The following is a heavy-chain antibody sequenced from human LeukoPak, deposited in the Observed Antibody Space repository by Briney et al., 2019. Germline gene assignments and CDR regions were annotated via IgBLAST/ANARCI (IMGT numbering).Heavy chain of an antibody. V-gene: IGHV3-7*03. D-gene: IGHD3-16*01. J-gene: IGHJ4*02. CDR3: ARDGFGTGSK. CDR2: IKQDGSEK. Sequence: GGSLRLSCAASGLTFSNYWMDWVRQAPGKGLEWVANIKQDGSEKNYVDSVKGRFIISRDNAKNSLYLQMNTLRADDTAVYYCARDGFGTGSKRGQGTLVTVSS. CDR1: GLTFSNYW.